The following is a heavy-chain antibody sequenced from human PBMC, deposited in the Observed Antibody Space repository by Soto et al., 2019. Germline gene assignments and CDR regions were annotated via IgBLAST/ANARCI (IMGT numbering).Heavy chain of an antibody. CDR1: GGSISSSSYY. CDR3: ARVGRVPPSKNWFDP. V-gene: IGHV4-39*01. CDR2: IYYSGST. J-gene: IGHJ5*02. Sequence: PSETLSLTCTVSGGSISSSSYYWGWIRQPPGKGLEWIGSIYYSGSTYYNPSLKSRVTISVDTSKNQFSLKLSSVTAADTAVYYCARVGRVPPSKNWFDPWGQGTLVTVSS. D-gene: IGHD4-4*01.